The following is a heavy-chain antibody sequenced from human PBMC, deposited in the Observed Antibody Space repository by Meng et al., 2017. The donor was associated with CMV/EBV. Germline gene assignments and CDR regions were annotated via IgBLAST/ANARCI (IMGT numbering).Heavy chain of an antibody. CDR3: ARGDYFDY. CDR1: GFTFSSYA. CDR2: ISYDGSNK. Sequence: QVQQVEAGGGVVQPGRSLRLSCAASGFTFSSYAMHWVRQAPGKGLEWVAVISYDGSNKYYADSVKGRFTISRDNSKNTLYLQMNSLRAEDTAVYYCARGDYFDYWGQGTLVTVSS. J-gene: IGHJ4*02. V-gene: IGHV3-30-3*01.